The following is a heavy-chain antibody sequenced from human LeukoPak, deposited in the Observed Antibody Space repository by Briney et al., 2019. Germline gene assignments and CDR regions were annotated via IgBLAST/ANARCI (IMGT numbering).Heavy chain of an antibody. CDR2: IIPILGIA. V-gene: IGHV1-69*04. J-gene: IGHJ4*02. CDR3: ARDTRYSKEFDY. D-gene: IGHD4-11*01. Sequence: ASVKVSCKASGGTFSSYAISWVRQAPGQGLEWMGRIIPILGIANYAQKFQGRVTITADKSTSTAYMELSSLRSEDTAVYYCARDTRYSKEFDYWGQGTLVTVSS. CDR1: GGTFSSYA.